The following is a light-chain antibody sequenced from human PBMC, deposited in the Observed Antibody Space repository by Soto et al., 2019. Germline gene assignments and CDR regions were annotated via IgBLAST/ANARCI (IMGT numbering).Light chain of an antibody. CDR3: QQTFDTPFT. V-gene: IGKV1-39*01. J-gene: IGKJ3*01. Sequence: DIQMTQSPSSLSASVGERVTITCRASHNISSYLNWYQQQPGKPPNLLIYGVFHLQSRVPSRFSGTGSATHFTLTISSLQPGDFATYYCQQTFDTPFTFGPGTTVDI. CDR1: HNISSY. CDR2: GVF.